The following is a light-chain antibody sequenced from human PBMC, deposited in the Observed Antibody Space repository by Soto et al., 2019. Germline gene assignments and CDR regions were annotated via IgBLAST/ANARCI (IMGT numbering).Light chain of an antibody. V-gene: IGLV2-8*01. Sequence: QPVLTQPPSASGSPGQSVTISCTGTSSDVGGYNYVSWYQQHPGKAPKLMIYEVSKRPSGVPDRFSGSKSGNTASLTVSGLQAEDEADYYCAAWDDSLNGPLFGGGTKLTVL. CDR3: AAWDDSLNGPL. CDR1: SSDVGGYNY. J-gene: IGLJ3*02. CDR2: EVS.